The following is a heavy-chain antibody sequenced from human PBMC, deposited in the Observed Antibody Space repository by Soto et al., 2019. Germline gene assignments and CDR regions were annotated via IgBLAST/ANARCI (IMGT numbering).Heavy chain of an antibody. CDR2: ISSSGSII. D-gene: IGHD3-22*01. CDR1: GFIFRNYG. J-gene: IGHJ6*02. Sequence: PGGSLRLSCGASGFIFRNYGMHWIRQAPGKGLEWVSDISSSGSIIYYSDSVKGRFTISRDNAKNSLYLQMNSLRAEDTAVYYCARVNGYYYYGMDVWGQGTTVTVSS. V-gene: IGHV3-11*01. CDR3: ARVNGYYYYGMDV.